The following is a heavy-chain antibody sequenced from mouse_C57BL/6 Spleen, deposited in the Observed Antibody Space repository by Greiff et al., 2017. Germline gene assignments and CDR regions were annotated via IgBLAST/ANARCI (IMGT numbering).Heavy chain of an antibody. J-gene: IGHJ2*01. CDR2: IHPSDSDT. CDR1: GYTFTSYW. D-gene: IGHD1-1*01. Sequence: VQLQQPGAELVKPGASVKVSCKASGYTFTSYWMHWVKQRPGQGLEWIGRIHPSDSDTNYNQKFKGKATLTVDKSSSTAYMQISNLTDEDSAVYDCAIKKLLRGVYVDDWGQGTTLTVAS. CDR3: AIKKLLRGVYVDD. V-gene: IGHV1-74*01.